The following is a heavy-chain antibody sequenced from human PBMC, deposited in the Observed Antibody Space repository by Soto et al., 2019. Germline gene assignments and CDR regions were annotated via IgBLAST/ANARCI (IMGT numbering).Heavy chain of an antibody. CDR1: GSFYA. D-gene: IGHD4-4*01. J-gene: IGHJ6*02. CDR2: LIPVFDTP. V-gene: IGHV1-69*01. Sequence: QVQPVQSGSEVKKPGSSVRVSCKTGSFYAVSWVRQAPGQGLEWMGGLIPVFDTPSYAQKFQGRVTITADESQSTAYMELSSLGSEDTALYYCASTPVTGRYSYYGMDAWDQGIAVTVSS. CDR3: ASTPVTGRYSYYGMDA.